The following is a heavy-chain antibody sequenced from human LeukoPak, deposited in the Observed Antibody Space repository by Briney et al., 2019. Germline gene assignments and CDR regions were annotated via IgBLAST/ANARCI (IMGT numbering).Heavy chain of an antibody. J-gene: IGHJ4*02. CDR3: ATYSTGWYRGLQY. CDR1: GFTFSGYW. D-gene: IGHD6-19*01. CDR2: INKDGSGK. V-gene: IGHV3-7*03. Sequence: GGSLRPSCAASGFTFSGYWMSWVRQAPGKGPEWVANINKDGSGKYYVDSLKGRFTISRDNAENSLYLQISSLRVEDTAMYYCATYSTGWYRGLQYWGQGTLVTVSS.